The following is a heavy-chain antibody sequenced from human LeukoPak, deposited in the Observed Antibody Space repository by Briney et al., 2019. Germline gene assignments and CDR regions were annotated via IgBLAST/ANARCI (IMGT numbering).Heavy chain of an antibody. D-gene: IGHD1/OR15-1a*01. CDR3: ARDNNGDH. J-gene: IGHJ4*02. V-gene: IGHV3-30*04. CDR1: GFSLSYYT. CDR2: ISYDGSNE. Sequence: PERSLRLSCAASGFSLSYYTMYWVRQAPGKGLEWVAVISYDGSNENYADSVKGRFTISRDTSKNTLYLQMNSLRAEDTAVYYCARDNNGDHWGQGALVTVSS.